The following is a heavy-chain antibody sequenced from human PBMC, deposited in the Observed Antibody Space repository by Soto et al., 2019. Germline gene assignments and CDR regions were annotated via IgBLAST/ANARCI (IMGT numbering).Heavy chain of an antibody. CDR3: AKKVNSGPGSQYFDY. J-gene: IGHJ4*02. Sequence: GGSLRLSCAASGFTFSSYSMSWVRQAPGKGLEWVSGFRTSGDGGTTYYADSVKGRFTISRDNSKNMLFLQMNSLRAEDTAIYYCAKKVNSGPGSQYFDYWGQGTLVTVSS. D-gene: IGHD3-10*01. V-gene: IGHV3-23*01. CDR2: FRTSGDGGTT. CDR1: GFTFSSYS.